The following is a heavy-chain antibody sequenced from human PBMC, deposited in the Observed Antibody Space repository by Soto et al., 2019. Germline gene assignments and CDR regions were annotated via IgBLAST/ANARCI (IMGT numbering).Heavy chain of an antibody. D-gene: IGHD6-13*01. CDR3: ARGDSNNIGWFDP. CDR2: IYYSGGT. CDR1: GGSISSYY. V-gene: IGHV4-59*08. Sequence: QVQLQESGPGLVKPSETLSLTCTVSGGSISSYYWSWIRQSPGKGLEWIGYIYYSGGTNYNPSLKRRVXXSXDXXKNQFSLRLSSVTAADTAVYYCARGDSNNIGWFDPWGQGTLVTVSS. J-gene: IGHJ5*02.